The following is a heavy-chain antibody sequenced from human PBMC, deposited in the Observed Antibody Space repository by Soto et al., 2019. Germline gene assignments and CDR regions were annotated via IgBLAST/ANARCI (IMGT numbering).Heavy chain of an antibody. Sequence: ASVKVSCKASGYTFTSYGISWVRQAPGQGLEWMGWISAYNGNTNYAQKLQGRVTMTTDTSTSTAYMELRSLRSDDTAVYYCARAGLELLPPYYYGMDVWGQGTTVTVSS. V-gene: IGHV1-18*01. CDR2: ISAYNGNT. D-gene: IGHD1-26*01. CDR3: ARAGLELLPPYYYGMDV. J-gene: IGHJ6*02. CDR1: GYTFTSYG.